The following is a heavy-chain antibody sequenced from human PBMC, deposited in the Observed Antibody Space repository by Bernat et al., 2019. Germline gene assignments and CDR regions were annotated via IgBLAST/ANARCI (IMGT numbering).Heavy chain of an antibody. D-gene: IGHD2-2*01. CDR2: ISSNGSPI. CDR3: AKDARYCSSTSCYGEYFEY. CDR1: GFTFSSYE. V-gene: IGHV3-48*03. Sequence: EVQLVESGGGLVQPGGSLRLSCAASGFTFSSYEMNWVRQAPGKGLEWVSYISSNGSPIYYADSVKGRFTISRDNAKNSLYLQMNSLRAEDTAVYYCAKDARYCSSTSCYGEYFEYWGQGTLVTVSS. J-gene: IGHJ4*02.